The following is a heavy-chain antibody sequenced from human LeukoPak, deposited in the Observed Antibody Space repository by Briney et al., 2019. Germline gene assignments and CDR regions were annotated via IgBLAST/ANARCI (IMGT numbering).Heavy chain of an antibody. CDR1: GGALSGDY. CDR2: VSYSGTT. D-gene: IGHD1-14*01. CDR3: ARYIRGPDYYIDV. Sequence: SETLSLTCTASGGALSGDYWSWIRQPPGKGLEWIGYVSYSGTTNYNPSLSSRLTISLDTPKNRFSLNLYSVTAADTAIYFCARYIRGPDYYIDVWGKGTTVAVSS. J-gene: IGHJ6*03. V-gene: IGHV4-59*01.